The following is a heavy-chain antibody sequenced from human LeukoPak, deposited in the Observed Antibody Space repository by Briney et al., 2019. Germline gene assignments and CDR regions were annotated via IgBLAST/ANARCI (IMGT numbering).Heavy chain of an antibody. J-gene: IGHJ4*02. CDR1: GFTFSSFG. CDR3: AKDGAFYYDSSHLDS. CDR2: VRYDGSNK. Sequence: GGSLRLSCGASGFTFSSFGMHWVRQAPGKGLEWVAFVRYDGSNKYYADSVKDRFTISRDNSKNTVYLQMNSLRSEDTAIYYCAKDGAFYYDSSHLDSWGQGTLVTVSS. V-gene: IGHV3-30*02. D-gene: IGHD3-22*01.